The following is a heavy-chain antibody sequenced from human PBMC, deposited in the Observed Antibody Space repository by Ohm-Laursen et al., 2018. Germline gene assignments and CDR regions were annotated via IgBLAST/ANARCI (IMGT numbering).Heavy chain of an antibody. V-gene: IGHV1-2*02. CDR1: GYTFTGYY. Sequence: SVKVSCKASGYTFTGYYMHWVRQAPGQGLEWMGWINPNSGGTNYAQKFQGRVTMTRDTSISTAYMELSRLRPDDTAVYYCARSPGAAVAAYYYGMDVWGQGTTVPVSS. D-gene: IGHD6-19*01. J-gene: IGHJ6*02. CDR2: INPNSGGT. CDR3: ARSPGAAVAAYYYGMDV.